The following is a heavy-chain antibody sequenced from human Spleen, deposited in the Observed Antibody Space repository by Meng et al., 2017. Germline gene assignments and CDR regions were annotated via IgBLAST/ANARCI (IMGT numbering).Heavy chain of an antibody. D-gene: IGHD2-2*01. J-gene: IGHJ4*01. V-gene: IGHV3-48*03. CDR1: GFTFNNYE. Sequence: GESLKISCAASGFTFNNYEMNWVRQAPGKGLGWVSYISSSGTTIYYADSVKGRFAISRDNANNSLFLQMDSLRAEDTAVYYCARSKSSFRYFDYWGHGMLVTVSS. CDR2: ISSSGTTI. CDR3: ARSKSSFRYFDY.